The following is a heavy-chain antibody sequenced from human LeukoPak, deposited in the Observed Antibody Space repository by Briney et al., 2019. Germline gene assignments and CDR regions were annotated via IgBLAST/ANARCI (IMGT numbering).Heavy chain of an antibody. Sequence: PGGSLRLSCAASGFTFSSYGMNWVRQAPGKGLEWISYIRHSGTTIYYADSMKGRFTISRDNAKNSLYLQMNSLRAEDTAVYYCARRMVYARGYYYYYYMDVWGKGTTVTVSS. CDR3: ARRMVYARGYYYYYYMDV. CDR1: GFTFSSYG. D-gene: IGHD2-8*01. J-gene: IGHJ6*03. CDR2: IRHSGTTI. V-gene: IGHV3-48*03.